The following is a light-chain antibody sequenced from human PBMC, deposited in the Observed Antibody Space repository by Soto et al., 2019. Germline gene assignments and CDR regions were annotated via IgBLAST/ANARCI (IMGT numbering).Light chain of an antibody. CDR1: QSSSSN. CDR3: QQYGNSPLT. CDR2: GAS. V-gene: IGKV3-20*01. Sequence: EIVLTQSPATVSVSPGERATLSCRASQSSSSNLAWYQQKPGQAARLLIYGASNRATGITDRFSGSGSGTDFTLIINRLEPDDFAMYYCQQYGNSPLTVGEGTKVDIK. J-gene: IGKJ4*01.